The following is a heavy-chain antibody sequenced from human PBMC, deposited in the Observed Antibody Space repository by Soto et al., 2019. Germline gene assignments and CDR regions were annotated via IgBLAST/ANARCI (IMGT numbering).Heavy chain of an antibody. CDR3: ASSPRGYCSSTSCRELGNYYGMDV. D-gene: IGHD2-2*01. Sequence: GESLKISCKGSGYSFTPYWITWVRQMPGKGLEWMGRIDPSDSYTNYSPSFQGHVTISADKSISTAYLQWSSLKASDTAMYYCASSPRGYCSSTSCRELGNYYGMDVWGQGTTVTVSS. CDR1: GYSFTPYW. CDR2: IDPSDSYT. V-gene: IGHV5-10-1*01. J-gene: IGHJ6*02.